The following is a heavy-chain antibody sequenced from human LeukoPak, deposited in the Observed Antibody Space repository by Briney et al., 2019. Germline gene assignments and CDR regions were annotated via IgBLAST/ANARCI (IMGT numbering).Heavy chain of an antibody. Sequence: SEILSLTCNVSGGSLNTNIYYWGWIRQPPEKGLEWIGSRFYSGSTYHNPSLKSRVTISVDTSKNLFSLKLSSVTAADTAVYYCARAGGNYFDYWGQGTLVTVSS. CDR1: GGSLNTNIYY. J-gene: IGHJ4*02. CDR2: RFYSGST. V-gene: IGHV4-39*07. CDR3: ARAGGNYFDY. D-gene: IGHD3-16*01.